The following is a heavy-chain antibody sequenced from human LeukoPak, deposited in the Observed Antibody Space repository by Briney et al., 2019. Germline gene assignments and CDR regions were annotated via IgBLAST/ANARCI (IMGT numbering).Heavy chain of an antibody. Sequence: SETLSLTCTVSGGSISSGSYYWGWIRQTAGKGLEWIGRIYTSGSTNYNPSLKSRVTISVDTSKNQFSLKLSSVTAADTAVYYCAKESIVAQPHEYYYYMDVWGKGTTVTVSS. D-gene: IGHD5-12*01. V-gene: IGHV4-61*02. CDR2: IYTSGST. J-gene: IGHJ6*03. CDR3: AKESIVAQPHEYYYYMDV. CDR1: GGSISSGSYY.